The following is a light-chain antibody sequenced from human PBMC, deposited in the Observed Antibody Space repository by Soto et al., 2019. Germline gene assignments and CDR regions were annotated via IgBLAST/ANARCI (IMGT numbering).Light chain of an antibody. CDR2: EAS. CDR1: QTIAIY. J-gene: IGKJ1*01. Sequence: DIQMTQSPSSLSASVGDTVTITCRASQTIAIYLNWYQQKPGKAPNLLIYEASSLQSGVPSRFTGRGSGTDFSLTISSLQPEDFATDYCQQSYNIPQTFGQGTRVEIK. V-gene: IGKV1-39*01. CDR3: QQSYNIPQT.